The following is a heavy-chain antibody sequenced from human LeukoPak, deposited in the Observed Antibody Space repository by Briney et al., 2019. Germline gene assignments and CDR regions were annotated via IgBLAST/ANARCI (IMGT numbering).Heavy chain of an antibody. V-gene: IGHV3-15*01. Sequence: GGSLRLSCEASGFTFSDYYMSWTRQAPGKGLEWVGHIKSRSHGGTPDYAAPVKGRFTISRDDSKSTLYLQTNSLKTEDTAVYYCTTSDIVPEVIARNYFDAWGQGTLVTVSS. J-gene: IGHJ5*02. CDR3: TTSDIVPEVIARNYFDA. D-gene: IGHD2-8*01. CDR2: IKSRSHGGTP. CDR1: GFTFSDYY.